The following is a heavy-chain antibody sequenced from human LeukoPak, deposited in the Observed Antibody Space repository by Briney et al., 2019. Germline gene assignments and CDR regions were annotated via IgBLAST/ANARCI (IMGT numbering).Heavy chain of an antibody. CDR2: INTNTGNP. D-gene: IGHD6-13*01. V-gene: IGHV7-4-1*02. CDR1: GYTFTSYA. CDR3: ARDKERYSSSWYQNYYGMDV. J-gene: IGHJ6*02. Sequence: ASVKVSCKASGYTFTSYAMNWVRQAPGQGLEWMGWINTNTGNPTYAQGFTGRFVFSLDTSVSTAYLQISSLKAEDTAVYYCARDKERYSSSWYQNYYGMDVWGQGTTVTVSS.